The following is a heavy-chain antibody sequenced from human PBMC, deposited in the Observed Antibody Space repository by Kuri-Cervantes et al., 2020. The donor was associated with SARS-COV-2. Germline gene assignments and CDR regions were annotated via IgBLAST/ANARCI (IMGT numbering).Heavy chain of an antibody. J-gene: IGHJ4*02. CDR3: AMKSTRNNYYDSSGSFDY. Sequence: LSLTCAASGFTFSSYRMSWVRQAPGKGLEWVANIKQDGSEKYYVDSVKGRFTISRDNAKNSLYLQMNSLRAEDTAVYYCAMKSTRNNYYDSSGSFDYWGQGTLVTVSS. CDR1: GFTFSSYR. CDR2: IKQDGSEK. D-gene: IGHD3-22*01. V-gene: IGHV3-7*02.